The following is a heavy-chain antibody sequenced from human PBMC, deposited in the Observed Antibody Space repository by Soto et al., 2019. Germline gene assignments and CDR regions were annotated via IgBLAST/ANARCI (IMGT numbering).Heavy chain of an antibody. CDR3: ERGKYMVTTIIAYYYGMDV. CDR1: GGSFSDYYWT. D-gene: IGHD5-12*01. Sequence: QVQLQQWGAGLLKPSETLSLTCAVYGGSFSDYYWTWNWIRQPPGKGLEWIGEINRSGSTNYNPSLKSRVTISLDTSKNQFSLRVSSVTAADTAVYYCERGKYMVTTIIAYYYGMDVWGQGTTVTVSS. J-gene: IGHJ6*02. V-gene: IGHV4-34*01. CDR2: INRSGST.